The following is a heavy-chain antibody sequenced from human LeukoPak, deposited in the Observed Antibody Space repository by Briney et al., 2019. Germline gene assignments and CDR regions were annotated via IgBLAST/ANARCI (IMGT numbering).Heavy chain of an antibody. CDR3: AREVYAGNWFDP. CDR2: ISSNGGST. D-gene: IGHD2-8*01. Sequence: GGSLRRSCAASGFTFSSYAMHWVRQAPGKGLEYVSAISSNGGSTYYANSVKGRFTISRDNSKNTLYLRMGSLRPEDMAVYFCAREVYAGNWFDPWGQGTLVTVSS. V-gene: IGHV3-64*01. CDR1: GFTFSSYA. J-gene: IGHJ5*02.